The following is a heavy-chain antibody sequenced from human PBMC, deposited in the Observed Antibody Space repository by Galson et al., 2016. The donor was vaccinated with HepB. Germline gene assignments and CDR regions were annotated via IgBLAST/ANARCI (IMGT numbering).Heavy chain of an antibody. V-gene: IGHV6-1*01. Sequence: CAISGDSVATNTASWNWIRHSPSRGLEWLGRTYYRSKWFTDYSVSVESRVSINPDTSKNQFSLQLNSVTPEDTAVYYCAKDSLEGKFDSYYFDNWGQGTPVTVSS. J-gene: IGHJ4*02. CDR1: GDSVATNTAS. CDR2: TYYRSKWFT. D-gene: IGHD1-1*01. CDR3: AKDSLEGKFDSYYFDN.